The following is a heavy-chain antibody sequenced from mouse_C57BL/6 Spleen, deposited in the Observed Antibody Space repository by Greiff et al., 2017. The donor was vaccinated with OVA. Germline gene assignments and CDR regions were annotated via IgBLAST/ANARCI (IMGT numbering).Heavy chain of an antibody. CDR2: IYPGDGDT. Sequence: VQLQQSGAELVKPGASVKISCKASGYAFSSYWMNWVKQRPGKGLEWIGQIYPGDGDTNYNGKFKGKATLTADKSSSTAYMQLSSLTSEDSAVYFCAREGELRPHYFDYWGQGTTLTVSS. CDR1: GYAFSSYW. J-gene: IGHJ2*01. CDR3: AREGELRPHYFDY. D-gene: IGHD3-2*02. V-gene: IGHV1-80*01.